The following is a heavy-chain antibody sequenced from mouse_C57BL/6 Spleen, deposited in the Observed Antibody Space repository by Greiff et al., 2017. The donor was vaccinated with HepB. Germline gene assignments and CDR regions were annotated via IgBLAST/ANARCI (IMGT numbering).Heavy chain of an antibody. V-gene: IGHV1-42*01. CDR1: GYSFTGYY. CDR3: ARRPPYEGYNYYAMDY. D-gene: IGHD2-3*01. Sequence: EVQLQQSGPELVKPGASVKISCKASGYSFTGYYMNWVKQSPEKSLEWIGEINPSTGGTTYNQKFKAKATLTVDKSSSTAYMQLKSLTSEDSAVYYCARRPPYEGYNYYAMDYWGQGTSVTVSS. CDR2: INPSTGGT. J-gene: IGHJ4*01.